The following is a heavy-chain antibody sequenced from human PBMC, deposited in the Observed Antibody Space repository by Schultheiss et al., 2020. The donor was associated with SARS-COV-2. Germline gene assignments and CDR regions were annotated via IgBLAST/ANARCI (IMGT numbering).Heavy chain of an antibody. Sequence: ASVKVSCKASGYTFTSYDINWVRQATGQGLEWMGWMNPNSGNTGYAQKFQGRVTMTRNNSISTAYMELSSLRSEDTAVYYCARGATTNYGDGMDVWGQGTTVTVSS. CDR1: GYTFTSYD. V-gene: IGHV1-8*01. D-gene: IGHD1-7*01. J-gene: IGHJ6*02. CDR3: ARGATTNYGDGMDV. CDR2: MNPNSGNT.